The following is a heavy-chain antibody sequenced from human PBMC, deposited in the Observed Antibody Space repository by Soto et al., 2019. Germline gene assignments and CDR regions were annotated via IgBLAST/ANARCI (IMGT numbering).Heavy chain of an antibody. CDR1: GYTFSNYG. V-gene: IGHV1-18*04. Sequence: QVQLVQSGDEVKKSGASVKVSCKASGYTFSNYGISWVRQAPGQGLEWMGWISGYNGLTAYAQNVQGRVTMTIDTPTRTVFMELTSLRSSDTAVYYCARDEGIRGFDSWGQGTLVTVSS. D-gene: IGHD3-10*01. J-gene: IGHJ4*02. CDR2: ISGYNGLT. CDR3: ARDEGIRGFDS.